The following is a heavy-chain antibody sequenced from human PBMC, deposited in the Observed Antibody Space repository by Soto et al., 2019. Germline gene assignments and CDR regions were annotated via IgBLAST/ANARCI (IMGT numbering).Heavy chain of an antibody. D-gene: IGHD6-6*01. V-gene: IGHV3-74*01. J-gene: IGHJ6*02. CDR2: INSDGSST. CDR1: GFTFSSYW. CDR3: AREYNTSPWSYYYYGMDV. Sequence: EVQLVESGGGLVQPGGSLRLSCAASGFTFSSYWMHWVRQAPGKGLVWVSRINSDGSSTSYADSVKGRFTISRDNAKNTLYLQMNSLRTEDTAVYYCAREYNTSPWSYYYYGMDVWGQGTTVTVSS.